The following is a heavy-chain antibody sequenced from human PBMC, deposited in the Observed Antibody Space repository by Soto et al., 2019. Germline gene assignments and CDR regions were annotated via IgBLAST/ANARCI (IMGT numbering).Heavy chain of an antibody. J-gene: IGHJ6*03. V-gene: IGHV4-34*01. CDR3: ARTGNPTYYYYYMDV. CDR2: INHSGST. Sequence: SSETLSLTCAVYGGSFSGYYWSWIRQPPGKGLEWIGEINHSGSTNYNPSLKSRVTISVDTSKNQFSLKLSSVTAADTAVYYCARTGNPTYYYYYMDVWGKGTTVTVSS. CDR1: GGSFSGYY.